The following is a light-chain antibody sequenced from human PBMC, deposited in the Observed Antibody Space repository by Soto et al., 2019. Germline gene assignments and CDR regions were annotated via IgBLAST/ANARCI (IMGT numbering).Light chain of an antibody. CDR3: QQRTSWPIT. Sequence: EIVLTQSPATLSLSPGERATLSCRASQSVSDFLAWYQQKPGQAPRLLIYDASNRATGIPARFSGSGSGSDFTLTISSLEPEDFAVYYCQQRTSWPITFGQGTRLEIK. V-gene: IGKV3-11*01. CDR2: DAS. CDR1: QSVSDF. J-gene: IGKJ5*01.